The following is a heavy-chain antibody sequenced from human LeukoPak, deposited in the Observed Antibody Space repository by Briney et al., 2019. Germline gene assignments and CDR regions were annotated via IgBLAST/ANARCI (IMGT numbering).Heavy chain of an antibody. Sequence: ASVKVSCKASGYTFTSYDINWVRQATGQGLEWMGWMNPNSGNTGYAQKFQGRVTITRNTSISTAYMELSSLRSEDTAVYYCANYFGNGDAFDIWGQGTMVTVSS. J-gene: IGHJ3*02. V-gene: IGHV1-8*03. CDR2: MNPNSGNT. CDR1: GYTFTSYD. CDR3: ANYFGNGDAFDI. D-gene: IGHD1-1*01.